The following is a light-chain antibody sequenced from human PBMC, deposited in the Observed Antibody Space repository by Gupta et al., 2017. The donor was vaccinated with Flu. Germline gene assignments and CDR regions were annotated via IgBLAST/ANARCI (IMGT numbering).Light chain of an antibody. J-gene: IGKJ2*01. CDR3: QQLNSYPRT. Sequence: PSFLSASVGDRVTITCRASQGISSYLAWYQQKPWKAPKLLIYAASTLQSGVPSRFSGSGSGTEFTLTISSLQPEDFATYYCQQLNSYPRTFGQGSKMEIK. CDR2: AAS. V-gene: IGKV1-9*01. CDR1: QGISSY.